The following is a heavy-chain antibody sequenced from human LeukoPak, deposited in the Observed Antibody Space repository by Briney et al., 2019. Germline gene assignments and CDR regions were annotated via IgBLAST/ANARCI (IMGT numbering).Heavy chain of an antibody. Sequence: PSETLSLTCTVSGGSISSYYWSWLRQPPGKGLEWLGYIYYSGSTNYNPSLKSRVTISVDTSKNQFSLKLSSVTAADTAVYYCARRGPYGVASYFDYWGQGTLVTVSS. CDR3: ARRGPYGVASYFDY. D-gene: IGHD3-3*01. CDR1: GGSISSYY. J-gene: IGHJ4*02. CDR2: IYYSGST. V-gene: IGHV4-59*08.